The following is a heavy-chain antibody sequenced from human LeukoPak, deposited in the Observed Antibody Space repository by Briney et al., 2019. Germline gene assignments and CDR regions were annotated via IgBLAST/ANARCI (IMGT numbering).Heavy chain of an antibody. D-gene: IGHD3-10*01. Sequence: GGSLRLSCAASGFTFSSYAISWVRQAPGKGLEWVSAISGSGGSTYYADSVKGRFTISRDNSKNTLYLQMNSLRAEDTAVYYCAKGRYYYGSGSYYSPEVYWGQGTLVTVSS. CDR3: AKGRYYYGSGSYYSPEVY. CDR1: GFTFSSYA. V-gene: IGHV3-23*01. CDR2: ISGSGGST. J-gene: IGHJ4*02.